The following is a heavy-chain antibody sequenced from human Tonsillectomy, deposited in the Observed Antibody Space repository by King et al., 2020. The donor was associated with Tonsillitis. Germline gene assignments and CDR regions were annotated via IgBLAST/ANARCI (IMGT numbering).Heavy chain of an antibody. V-gene: IGHV5-51*03. D-gene: IGHD3-9*01. CDR3: ARTYYDVLTGLLGGAFDI. CDR1: GYSFTSYC. CDR2: IYPGDSVT. Sequence: QLVQSGAEVKKPGESLKISCQASGYSFTSYCIGWVRQMPGKGLEWMWIIYPGDSVTRYNPSFQAHVTISADKSIGNAYLQGSSLKASDYAMYYCARTYYDVLTGLLGGAFDIWGQGTMVTVSS. J-gene: IGHJ3*02.